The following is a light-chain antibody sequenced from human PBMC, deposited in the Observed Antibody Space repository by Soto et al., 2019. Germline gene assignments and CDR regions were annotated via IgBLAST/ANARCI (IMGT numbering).Light chain of an antibody. CDR1: HVISYY. CDR2: DAS. CDR3: QQYNNLPR. V-gene: IGKV1-33*01. Sequence: DIQMTQSPSSLSASVGDRVTITCQASHVISYYLNWDQQKPGKAPKLLIYDASNLETGVSSRFSGGGSGTDFTLTISSLQPEDIATYYCQQYNNLPRFGPGTKVDIK. J-gene: IGKJ3*01.